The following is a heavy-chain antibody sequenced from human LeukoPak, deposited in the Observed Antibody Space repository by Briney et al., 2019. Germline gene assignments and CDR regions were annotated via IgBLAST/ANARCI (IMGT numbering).Heavy chain of an antibody. V-gene: IGHV3-7*03. Sequence: AGGSLRLSCAASGFTFSSYWMSWVRQAPGKGLEWVANIKQDGSEKYYVDSVKGRFTISRDNSKNTLYLQMNSLRAEDTAVYYCARDIRVTTGYYMDVWGKGTTVTVSS. D-gene: IGHD4-17*01. CDR1: GFTFSSYW. J-gene: IGHJ6*03. CDR3: ARDIRVTTGYYMDV. CDR2: IKQDGSEK.